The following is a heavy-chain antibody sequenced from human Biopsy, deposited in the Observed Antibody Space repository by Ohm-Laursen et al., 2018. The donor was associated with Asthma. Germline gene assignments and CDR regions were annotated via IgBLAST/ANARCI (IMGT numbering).Heavy chain of an antibody. J-gene: IGHJ4*01. CDR2: IVFASGAT. V-gene: IGHV1-58*01. CDR1: GVALSGYT. Sequence: ASVKVSCNAFGVALSGYTFEWVRQARGLGLEWIAWIVFASGATNYAQNFQDRLTVTRDMSAGSVSMELRGLSSTDTAVYYCAAGRTSLQGESLIWGQGTLVSVSS. D-gene: IGHD2/OR15-2a*01. CDR3: AAGRTSLQGESLI.